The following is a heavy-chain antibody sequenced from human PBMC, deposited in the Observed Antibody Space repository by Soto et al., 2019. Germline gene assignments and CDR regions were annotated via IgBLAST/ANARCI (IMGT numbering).Heavy chain of an antibody. CDR1: GFTFSSYA. J-gene: IGHJ4*02. CDR3: ARDLREGLVVVIGDFDY. V-gene: IGHV3-30-3*01. CDR2: ISYDGSNK. Sequence: QVQLVESGGGVVQPGRSLRLSCAASGFTFSSYAMHWVRQAPGKGLEWVAVISYDGSNKYYADSVKGRFTISRDNSKNTLYLQMNSLRAEDTAVYYCARDLREGLVVVIGDFDYWGQGTLVTVSS. D-gene: IGHD3-22*01.